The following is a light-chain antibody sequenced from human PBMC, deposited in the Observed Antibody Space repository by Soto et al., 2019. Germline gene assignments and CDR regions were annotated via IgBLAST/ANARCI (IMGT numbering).Light chain of an antibody. CDR2: GSS. Sequence: EIVLTQSPGTLSLSPGERATLSCRASQSVSSSYLAWYQQKPGQAPRLLIYGSSSRATVIPDMFSGSGSWTDFTLTISRLEPEDFAVYYCQQYGSSPPWTFGQGTKVEIK. J-gene: IGKJ1*01. CDR1: QSVSSSY. CDR3: QQYGSSPPWT. V-gene: IGKV3-20*01.